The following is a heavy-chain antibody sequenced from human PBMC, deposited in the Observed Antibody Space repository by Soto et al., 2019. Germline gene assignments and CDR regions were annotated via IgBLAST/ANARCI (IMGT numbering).Heavy chain of an antibody. CDR2: IYYSGST. J-gene: IGHJ4*02. CDR3: ARHRGSRGSPRPLDS. Sequence: SETLSLTCTVSGGSINGYYWNWIRQPPGKGLEWIGFIYYSGSTNYNPSLKSRVTISVDTSKNQFSLNLNSVTAADTAVYYCARHRGSRGSPRPLDSWGQGPLVTVSS. D-gene: IGHD2-15*01. V-gene: IGHV4-59*08. CDR1: GGSINGYY.